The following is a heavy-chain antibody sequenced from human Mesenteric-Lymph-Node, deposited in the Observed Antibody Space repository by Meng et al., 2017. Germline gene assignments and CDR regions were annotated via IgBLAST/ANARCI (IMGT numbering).Heavy chain of an antibody. CDR1: GGTFNSYA. J-gene: IGHJ6*02. V-gene: IGHV1-69*06. D-gene: IGHD3-10*01. CDR3: ARDWGPSYYYGSGSMDV. Sequence: SVKVSCKASGGTFNSYAIRWLRQAPGQGLEWMGGIIPIFGTANYAQKFQGRVTITADKSTSTAYMELSSLRSEDTAVYYCARDWGPSYYYGSGSMDVWGQGTTVTVSS. CDR2: IIPIFGTA.